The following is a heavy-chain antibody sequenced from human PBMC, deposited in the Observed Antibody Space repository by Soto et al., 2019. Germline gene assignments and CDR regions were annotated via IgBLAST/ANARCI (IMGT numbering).Heavy chain of an antibody. CDR2: INPNSGGT. J-gene: IGHJ5*02. D-gene: IGHD2-15*01. V-gene: IGHV1-2*02. CDR3: ARALRYCSGGSCYTNWFDP. CDR1: GYTFTGYY. Sequence: GASVKVSCKASGYTFTGYYMHWVRQAPGQGLEWMGWINPNSGGTNYAQKFQGRVTMTRDTSISTAYMELSRLRSDDTAVYYCARALRYCSGGSCYTNWFDPWVQGTLVSVSS.